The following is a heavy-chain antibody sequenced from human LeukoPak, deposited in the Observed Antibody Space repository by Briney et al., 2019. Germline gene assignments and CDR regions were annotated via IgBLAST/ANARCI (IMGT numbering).Heavy chain of an antibody. CDR1: GFTFSSYS. D-gene: IGHD6-13*01. J-gene: IGHJ4*02. CDR3: ARDSGPEYSSSWYEDY. V-gene: IGHV3-48*01. Sequence: GGSLRLSCAASGFTFSSYSMNWVRRAPGKGLEWVSYISSSSSTIYYADSVKGRFTISRDNAKNSLYLQMNSLRAEDTAVYYCARDSGPEYSSSWYEDYWGQGTLVTVSS. CDR2: ISSSSSTI.